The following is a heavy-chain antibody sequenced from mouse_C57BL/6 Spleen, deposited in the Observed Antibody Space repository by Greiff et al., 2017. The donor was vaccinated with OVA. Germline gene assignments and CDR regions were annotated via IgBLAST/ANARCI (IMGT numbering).Heavy chain of an antibody. CDR2: IDPSDSYT. CDR3: ARVYYDYDNYYAMDY. V-gene: IGHV1-59*01. CDR1: GYTFTSYW. Sequence: QVQLQQPGAELVRPGTSVKLSCKASGYTFTSYWMHWVKQRPGQGLEWIGVIDPSDSYTNYNQKFKGKATLTVDTSSSTAYMQLSSLTSEDSAVYYCARVYYDYDNYYAMDYWGQGTSVTVSS. D-gene: IGHD2-4*01. J-gene: IGHJ4*01.